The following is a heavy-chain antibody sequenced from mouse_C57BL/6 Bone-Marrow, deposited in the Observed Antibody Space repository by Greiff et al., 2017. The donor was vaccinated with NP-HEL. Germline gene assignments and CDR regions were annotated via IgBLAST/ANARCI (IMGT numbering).Heavy chain of an antibody. Sequence: QVQLQQSGAELVRPGTSVKVSCKASGYAFTNYLIEWVKQRPGQGLEWIGVINPGSGGTNYNEKFKGKATLTADKSSSTAYMQLSSLTSEDSAVYFCARSYGPCDYWGQGTTLTVSS. V-gene: IGHV1-54*01. CDR3: ARSYGPCDY. J-gene: IGHJ2*01. D-gene: IGHD1-1*01. CDR2: INPGSGGT. CDR1: GYAFTNYL.